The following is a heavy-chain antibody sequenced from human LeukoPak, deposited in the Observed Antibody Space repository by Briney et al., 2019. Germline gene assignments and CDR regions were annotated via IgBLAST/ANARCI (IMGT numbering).Heavy chain of an antibody. CDR3: ARQPLYCSSTTCYSHGMDV. V-gene: IGHV3-21*01. D-gene: IGHD2-2*01. CDR1: GFTFSSYS. Sequence: GGSLRLSCAASGFTFSSYSMNWVRQAPGKGLEWVSSISSSSSYIYYADSVKGRFTISRDNAKNSLYLQMNSLRAEDTAVYYCARQPLYCSSTTCYSHGMDVWGQGTTVTVSS. CDR2: ISSSSSYI. J-gene: IGHJ6*02.